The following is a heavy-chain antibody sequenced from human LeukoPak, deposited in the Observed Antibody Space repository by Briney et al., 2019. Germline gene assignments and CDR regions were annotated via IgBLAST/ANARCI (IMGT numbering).Heavy chain of an antibody. D-gene: IGHD3-10*01. CDR3: ARRVGYYGSGNYFYYMDV. J-gene: IGHJ6*03. CDR2: ISSNGGST. Sequence: GGSLRLSCTPSGFIFSSYAMHWVRQAPGMGLEHVSAISSNGGSTNYANFVKGRFTISRDNSKNTLYLQMGSLRPEDMAVYYCARRVGYYGSGNYFYYMDVGGKGTTVTVSS. CDR1: GFIFSSYA. V-gene: IGHV3-64*01.